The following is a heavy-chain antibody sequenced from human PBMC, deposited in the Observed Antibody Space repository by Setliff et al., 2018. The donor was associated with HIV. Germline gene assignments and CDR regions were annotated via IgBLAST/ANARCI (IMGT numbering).Heavy chain of an antibody. V-gene: IGHV3-7*04. CDR3: VRGPQFTPH. Sequence: PGGSLRLSCAASRFTFSNYWMSWVRQAPGKGLEWVANIKQDGSEKYYVDSVKGRFTISRDNAKNTLYLQMNRLRADDTAVYYCVRGPQFTPHWGQGTLVTVSS. CDR2: IKQDGSEK. CDR1: RFTFSNYW. D-gene: IGHD3-16*01. J-gene: IGHJ4*02.